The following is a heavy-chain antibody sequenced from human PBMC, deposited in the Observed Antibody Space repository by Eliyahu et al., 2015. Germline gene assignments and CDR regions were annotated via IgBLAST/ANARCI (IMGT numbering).Heavy chain of an antibody. J-gene: IGHJ4*02. CDR1: GFTVSXNY. V-gene: IGHV3-53*04. CDR2: IYSGGST. Sequence: EVQLVESGGGLVQPGGSLRLSCAASGFTVSXNYMSWVRQAPGKGLEGVSVIYSGGSTYYADSVKGRFTISRHNSKNTLYLQMNSLRAEDTAVYYCARGDKLDFWSGYYFDYWGQGTLVTVSS. D-gene: IGHD3-3*01. CDR3: ARGDKLDFWSGYYFDY.